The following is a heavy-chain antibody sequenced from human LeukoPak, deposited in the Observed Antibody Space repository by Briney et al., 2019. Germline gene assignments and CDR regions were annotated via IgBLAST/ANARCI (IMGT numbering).Heavy chain of an antibody. Sequence: GGSLRLSCAASGFTFSSYWMSWVRQAAGKGLEWVANIKQDGSEKYYVDSVKGRFTISRDNAKNSLYLQMNSLRAEDTAVYYCARDRDIVVVPAAMVNDYWGQGTLVTVSS. CDR2: IKQDGSEK. D-gene: IGHD2-2*01. V-gene: IGHV3-7*01. CDR3: ARDRDIVVVPAAMVNDY. CDR1: GFTFSSYW. J-gene: IGHJ4*02.